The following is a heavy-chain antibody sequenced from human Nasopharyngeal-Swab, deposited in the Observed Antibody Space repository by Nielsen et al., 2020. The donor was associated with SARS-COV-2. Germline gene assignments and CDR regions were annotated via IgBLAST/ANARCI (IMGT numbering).Heavy chain of an antibody. V-gene: IGHV1-3*01. CDR3: ARDPLGDDTFDI. J-gene: IGHJ3*02. CDR2: INAGNGNT. D-gene: IGHD3-3*01. Sequence: ASVKVSCKASGYTFTSYAMHWVRQAHGQRLEWMGWINAGNGNTKYSQKFQGRVTITRDTSASTAYMELSSLISEDTAVYYCARDPLGDDTFDICGQGTMVTVSS. CDR1: GYTFTSYA.